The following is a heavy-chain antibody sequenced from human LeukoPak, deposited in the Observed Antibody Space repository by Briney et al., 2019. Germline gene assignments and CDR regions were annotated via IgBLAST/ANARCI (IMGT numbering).Heavy chain of an antibody. CDR3: ARGPEQLAVWGFDY. Sequence: SETLSLTCTVSGGSISSYYWSWIRQPPGKGLEWIGYIYYSGSTNYNPSLKSRVTISVDTSRNQFSLKLSSVTAADMAVYYCARGPEQLAVWGFDYWGQGTLVTVSS. J-gene: IGHJ4*02. D-gene: IGHD6-6*01. V-gene: IGHV4-59*01. CDR1: GGSISSYY. CDR2: IYYSGST.